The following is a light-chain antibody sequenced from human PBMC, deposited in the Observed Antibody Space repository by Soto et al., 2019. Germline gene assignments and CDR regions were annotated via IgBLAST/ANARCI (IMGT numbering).Light chain of an antibody. J-gene: IGKJ4*01. CDR3: QQCNDSPLT. CDR2: GAS. V-gene: IGKV3-20*01. Sequence: EIVLTQSPGTLSLSPGERATLSCRASQSVSRSFLAWYQQKPGQAPRLLIYGASSRASGIPDRFSGSGSGADFTLTISRLEPEDFAVYYCQQCNDSPLTFGGGTKVDIK. CDR1: QSVSRSF.